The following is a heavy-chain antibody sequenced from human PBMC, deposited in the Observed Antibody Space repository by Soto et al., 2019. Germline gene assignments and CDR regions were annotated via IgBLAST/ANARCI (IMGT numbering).Heavy chain of an antibody. V-gene: IGHV1-2*02. Sequence: QVQLVQSGAEVKKPGASVKVSCKASGYTFTGYYMHWVRQAPGQGLEWMGWINPNSGGTNYAQKFQGRVTMTRDTSISTADMELSRLRSDDTAVYYCAREGIAAAGTVVWFDPWGQGTLVTVSS. CDR2: INPNSGGT. J-gene: IGHJ5*02. D-gene: IGHD6-13*01. CDR3: AREGIAAAGTVVWFDP. CDR1: GYTFTGYY.